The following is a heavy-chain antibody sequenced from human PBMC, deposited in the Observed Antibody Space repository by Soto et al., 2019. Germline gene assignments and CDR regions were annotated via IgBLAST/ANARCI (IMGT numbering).Heavy chain of an antibody. CDR3: ARVRRVAAAGKRYYYYGMDV. D-gene: IGHD6-13*01. Sequence: XETLSLTCAVDGWSFSGYYWSWIRQPPGKGLEWIGEINHSGSTNYNPSLKSRVTISVDTSKNQFSLKLSSVTAADTAVYYCARVRRVAAAGKRYYYYGMDVWGQGTTVTVSS. J-gene: IGHJ6*02. CDR2: INHSGST. CDR1: GWSFSGYY. V-gene: IGHV4-34*01.